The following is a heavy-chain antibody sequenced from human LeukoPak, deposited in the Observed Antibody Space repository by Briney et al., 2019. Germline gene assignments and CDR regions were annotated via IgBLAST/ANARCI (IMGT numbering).Heavy chain of an antibody. CDR3: ARLERLMSSDHF. J-gene: IGHJ4*02. D-gene: IGHD2-8*01. V-gene: IGHV1-2*06. CDR1: GYTFTGYY. CDR2: INPISGGT. Sequence: GASVKVSXKASGYTFTGYYIHWVRQAPRQGLEWMGRINPISGGTNYAQKFQGRVSMTTDTSINTAYMELNRLTYDDTAVYYSARLERLMSSDHFWGQGTPVTVSS.